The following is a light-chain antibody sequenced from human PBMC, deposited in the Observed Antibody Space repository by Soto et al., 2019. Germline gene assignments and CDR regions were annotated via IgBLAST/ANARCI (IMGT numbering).Light chain of an antibody. CDR3: QQYGRLPLS. Sequence: EILLTQSPGTLSLSPGDRATLSCRASQSLTSSFLAWYQQKPGQTPRLLIYGASSRATDIPDRFSGSGSVTDFTLTISRLEPEDFAVYFCQQYGRLPLSFGGGTKVEIK. CDR2: GAS. CDR1: QSLTSSF. J-gene: IGKJ4*01. V-gene: IGKV3-20*01.